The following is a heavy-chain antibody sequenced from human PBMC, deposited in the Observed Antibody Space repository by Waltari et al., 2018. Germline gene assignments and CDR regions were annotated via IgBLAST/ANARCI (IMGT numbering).Heavy chain of an antibody. Sequence: VQLLQSGGGVVKAGRCRTLSWEVAGFSFGSYAMHWVRQAPGKGLDGVAAISYDGDDRYYGDSAKGRFSVSRDNSKNTLYLQIDRLSIDDTAFYYCASVLGDTYGHFNYWGQGSLVTVSP. D-gene: IGHD1-26*01. CDR1: GFSFGSYA. CDR3: ASVLGDTYGHFNY. CDR2: ISYDGDDR. V-gene: IGHV3-30*03. J-gene: IGHJ4*02.